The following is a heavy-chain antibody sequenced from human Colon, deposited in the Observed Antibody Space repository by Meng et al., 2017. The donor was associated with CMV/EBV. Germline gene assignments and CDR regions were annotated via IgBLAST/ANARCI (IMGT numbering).Heavy chain of an antibody. Sequence: TLSLTCFVTSGSLIGTNWWNWVRQSPGGDLEWIGEIFHSGATNYNQSLKSRVTISIDNSKNQFSLKLTSVTAADTAVYFCGDPPADYWGQGVLVTVSS. V-gene: IGHV4-4*01. CDR2: IFHSGAT. CDR1: SGSLIGTNW. CDR3: GDPPADY. J-gene: IGHJ4*02.